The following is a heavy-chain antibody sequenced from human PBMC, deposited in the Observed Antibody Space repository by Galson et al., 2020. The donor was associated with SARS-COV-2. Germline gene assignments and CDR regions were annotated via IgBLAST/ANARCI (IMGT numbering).Heavy chain of an antibody. V-gene: IGHV4-34*01. D-gene: IGHD2-2*01. CDR2: VSHSAST. J-gene: IGHJ5*02. Sequence: SETLSLTCAVYGGSFSGYYWRWIRQPPGKGLEWIGPVSHSASTNYNPSLKSRVTISADTSKNQFSLKLTSVAAADTAVYYCARGLGIVIIPDAIVWCDPWGQGTLVTVSS. CDR1: GGSFSGYY. CDR3: ARGLGIVIIPDAIVWCDP.